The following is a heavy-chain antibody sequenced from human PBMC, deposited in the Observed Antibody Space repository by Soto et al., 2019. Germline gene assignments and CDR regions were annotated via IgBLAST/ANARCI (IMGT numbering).Heavy chain of an antibody. Sequence: TGGSLRLSCLASGFSSNSFNMNWIRRAPGRGLEWVASISVSGDNIYYGDSMQGRFTISRDNSKRSVFLDLNSLRVEDTAVYYCARDLGLLKSMFDYWGQGTLVTVSS. CDR3: ARDLGLLKSMFDY. CDR2: ISVSGDNI. CDR1: GFSSNSFN. J-gene: IGHJ4*02. V-gene: IGHV3-21*01. D-gene: IGHD2-8*01.